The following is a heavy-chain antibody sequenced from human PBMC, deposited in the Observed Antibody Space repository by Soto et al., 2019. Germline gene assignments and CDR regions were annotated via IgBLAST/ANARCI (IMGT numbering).Heavy chain of an antibody. V-gene: IGHV3-23*01. CDR3: APGADRTKVRLG. CDR2: ITDSGGTT. Sequence: GPLRLSSADSGFTFSSYAMTWVRQAPGKGLEWVSTITDSGGTTYYADSVKGRFTISRDNSKNTQYLQMNSLRAEDTAVYYCAPGADRTKVRLGWGQGTLVTVSS. CDR1: GFTFSSYA. J-gene: IGHJ4*02. D-gene: IGHD1-7*01.